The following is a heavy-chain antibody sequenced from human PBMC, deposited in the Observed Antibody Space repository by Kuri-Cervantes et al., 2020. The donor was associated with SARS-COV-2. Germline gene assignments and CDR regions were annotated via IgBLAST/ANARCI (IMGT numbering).Heavy chain of an antibody. J-gene: IGHJ1*01. Sequence: GGSLRLSCATSGFTFSDHYIDWVRQAPGKGLEWVGRSSNKVYRYTTEYATSVKGRFTISRDFSKNSLSLQMDSLTTEDTAVYYCARSLITTYSFWGQGTLVTVSS. CDR2: SSNKVYRYTT. CDR3: ARSLITTYSF. D-gene: IGHD1-1*01. CDR1: GFTFSDHY. V-gene: IGHV3-72*01.